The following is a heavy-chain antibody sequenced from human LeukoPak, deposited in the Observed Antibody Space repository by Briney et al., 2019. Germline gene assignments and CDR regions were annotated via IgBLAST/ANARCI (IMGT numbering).Heavy chain of an antibody. J-gene: IGHJ4*02. CDR2: IWYDGSNK. Sequence: PGGSLRLSCAASGFTFSSYGMHWVRQAPGKGLEWVAVIWYDGSNKYYADSVKGRFTISRDNSKNTLYLQMNSLRAEDTAVYYCARDLGYGVRFDYWGQVTLVTVSS. V-gene: IGHV3-33*01. CDR3: ARDLGYGVRFDY. D-gene: IGHD5-12*01. CDR1: GFTFSSYG.